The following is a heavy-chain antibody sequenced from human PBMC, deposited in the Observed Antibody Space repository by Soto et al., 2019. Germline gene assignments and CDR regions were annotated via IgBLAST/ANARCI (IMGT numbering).Heavy chain of an antibody. CDR2: IYYSGST. CDR3: ASAFDDSSGYYMEEAFDI. D-gene: IGHD3-22*01. Sequence: SETLSLTCTVSGGSISSYYWSWIRQPPGKGLEWIGYIYYSGSTNYNPSLKSRVTISVDTSKNQFSLKLSSVTAADTAVYYCASAFDDSSGYYMEEAFDIWGQGTMVTVSS. J-gene: IGHJ3*02. CDR1: GGSISSYY. V-gene: IGHV4-59*01.